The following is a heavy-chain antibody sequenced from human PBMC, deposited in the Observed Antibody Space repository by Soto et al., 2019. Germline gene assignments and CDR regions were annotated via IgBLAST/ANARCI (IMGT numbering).Heavy chain of an antibody. D-gene: IGHD3-10*01. J-gene: IGHJ6*02. CDR1: GGTFSSYA. CDR2: IIPIFGTA. Sequence: EASVKVSCKASGGTFSSYAISWVRQAPGQGLEWMGGIIPIFGTANYAQKFQGRVTITADESTSTAYMELSSLRSEDTAVYYCARGTPLQLWFGERDYYYYYGMDVWGQGTTVTVSS. CDR3: ARGTPLQLWFGERDYYYYYGMDV. V-gene: IGHV1-69*13.